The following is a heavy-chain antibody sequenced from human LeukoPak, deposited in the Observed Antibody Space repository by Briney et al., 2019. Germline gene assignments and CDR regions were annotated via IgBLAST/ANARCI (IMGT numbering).Heavy chain of an antibody. Sequence: PSETLSLTCAVYGGSFSGYYWSWIRQPPGKGLEWIGEINHSGSTNYNPSLKSRVTISVDTSKNQFSLKLSSVTAADTAVYYCARGRRSGYYYHSSGYQKQYFDYWGQGTLVTVSS. CDR3: ARGRRSGYYYHSSGYQKQYFDY. CDR2: INHSGST. J-gene: IGHJ4*02. V-gene: IGHV4-34*01. D-gene: IGHD3-22*01. CDR1: GGSFSGYY.